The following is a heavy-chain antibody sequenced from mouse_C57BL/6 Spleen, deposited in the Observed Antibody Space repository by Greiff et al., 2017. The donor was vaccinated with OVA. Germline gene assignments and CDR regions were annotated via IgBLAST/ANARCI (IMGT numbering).Heavy chain of an antibody. D-gene: IGHD4-1*01. J-gene: IGHJ2*01. V-gene: IGHV1-72*01. CDR2: IDPNSGGT. Sequence: QVQLQQPGADLVKPGASVKLSCTASGYTFTSYWMHWVKQRPGQGLEWIGRIDPNSGGTKYNEKLKSKVTLSRDKPSNTPYMQLSSLTSEGAAVYYCANWDVGYWGQGTTLTVSS. CDR3: ANWDVGY. CDR1: GYTFTSYW.